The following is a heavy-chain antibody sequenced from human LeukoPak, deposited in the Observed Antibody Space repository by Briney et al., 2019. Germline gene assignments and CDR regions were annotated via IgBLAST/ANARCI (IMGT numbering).Heavy chain of an antibody. Sequence: SETLSLTCTVSGGSISSYYWRWIRQPAGKGLEWIGRIYTSGSTNYNPSLKSLVTMSVDTSKNQFSLKLSSVTAADTAVYYCAREAVAVISGSYLNYYYYMDVWGKGTTVTVSS. V-gene: IGHV4-4*07. D-gene: IGHD1-26*01. CDR3: AREAVAVISGSYLNYYYYMDV. CDR1: GGSISSYY. J-gene: IGHJ6*03. CDR2: IYTSGST.